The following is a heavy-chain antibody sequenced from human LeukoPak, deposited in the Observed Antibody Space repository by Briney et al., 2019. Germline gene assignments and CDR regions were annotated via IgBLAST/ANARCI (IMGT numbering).Heavy chain of an antibody. CDR1: GFTFSDYY. D-gene: IGHD6-19*01. CDR3: AKGKDSVAGATNDY. CDR2: ISWDSSYT. V-gene: IGHV3-11*03. J-gene: IGHJ4*02. Sequence: GGSLRLSCAASGFTFSDYYMSWIRQAPGRGLEWVSYISWDSSYTSYADSVKGRFTVSRDNAQKSLYLQMDSLRAEDTAVYYCAKGKDSVAGATNDYWGQGTLVTVSS.